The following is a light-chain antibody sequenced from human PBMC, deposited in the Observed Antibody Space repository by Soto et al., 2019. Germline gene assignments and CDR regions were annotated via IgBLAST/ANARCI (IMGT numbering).Light chain of an antibody. CDR2: AAS. J-gene: IGKJ2*01. V-gene: IGKV1D-12*01. CDR3: QQGNSFPRT. CDR1: QDISNW. Sequence: DLQMTQSPSSVSASVGDRVTITCRASQDISNWLAWYQQKPGKAPRLLIYAASSLQTGVPSRFSGSGSGTEFTLTSSSLQPEDYATYYCQQGNSFPRTFGQGTKLEIK.